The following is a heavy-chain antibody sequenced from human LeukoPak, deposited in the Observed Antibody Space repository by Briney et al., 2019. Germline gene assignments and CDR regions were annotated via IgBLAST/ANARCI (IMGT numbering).Heavy chain of an antibody. D-gene: IGHD6-6*01. V-gene: IGHV4-4*07. CDR1: GGSISSYY. Sequence: SETLSLTCTVSGGSISSYYWSWIRQPPGKGLEWIGRIYTSGSTNYNPSLKSRVTMSVDTSKNQSSLKLSSVAAADTAVYYCARSIAASADFYFDYWGQGTLVTVSS. CDR2: IYTSGST. J-gene: IGHJ4*02. CDR3: ARSIAASADFYFDY.